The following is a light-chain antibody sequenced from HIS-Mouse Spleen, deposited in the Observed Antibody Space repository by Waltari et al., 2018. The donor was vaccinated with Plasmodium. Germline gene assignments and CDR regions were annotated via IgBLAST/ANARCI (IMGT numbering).Light chain of an antibody. Sequence: QSALTQPPSASGSPGQSVTISCTGTSSDVGGYNYVSWYQQHPGKAPKLMIYEVSKRRSGFPDRFSGSKSGNSASLTVSGLQAEDEADYYCSSYAGSNNLGFGGGTKLTVL. CDR1: SSDVGGYNY. V-gene: IGLV2-8*01. CDR2: EVS. CDR3: SSYAGSNNLG. J-gene: IGLJ2*01.